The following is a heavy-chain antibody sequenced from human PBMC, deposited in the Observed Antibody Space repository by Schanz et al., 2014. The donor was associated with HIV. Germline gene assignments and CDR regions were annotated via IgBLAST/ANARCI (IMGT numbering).Heavy chain of an antibody. Sequence: EEHLVESGGGLARPGGSLRLSCLASGFIFSNHDMHWVRQATGKSLEWVSSITTTGDTFYPGSVKGRFTISREDAKNSLYLQMSSLRPGDTAVYYCARAKIDVGWLLRRNLWYFDLWGRGTLVSVSS. D-gene: IGHD2-15*01. CDR3: ARAKIDVGWLLRRNLWYFDL. CDR1: GFIFSNHD. CDR2: ITTTGDT. J-gene: IGHJ2*01. V-gene: IGHV3-13*01.